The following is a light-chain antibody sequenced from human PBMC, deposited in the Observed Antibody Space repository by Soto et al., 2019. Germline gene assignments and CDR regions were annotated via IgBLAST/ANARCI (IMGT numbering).Light chain of an antibody. CDR3: QQRSNWPVT. CDR2: DAS. V-gene: IGKV3-11*01. Sequence: EIGLTQSPATLSLSPGERATLSCRASQSVSSYLAWYQQKPGQAPRLLIYDASNRATGIPARFSGSGSGTDFTLTISSLEPDDFAVYYCQQRSNWPVTFGPGTKVDIK. CDR1: QSVSSY. J-gene: IGKJ3*01.